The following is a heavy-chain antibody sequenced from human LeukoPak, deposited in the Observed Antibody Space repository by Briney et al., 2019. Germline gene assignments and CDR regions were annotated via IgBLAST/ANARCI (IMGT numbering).Heavy chain of an antibody. D-gene: IGHD6-13*01. V-gene: IGHV3-66*01. Sequence: GGSLRLSCAASGFTVSSSYMSWVRQAPGKGLEWVSIISSAGTTYYADSAKGRFTISRDNSKNTVYLQVNSLRDEDTAVYYCARDLEAANTYYYDYWGQGTMVTVSS. CDR2: ISSAGTT. CDR3: ARDLEAANTYYYDY. CDR1: GFTVSSSY. J-gene: IGHJ4*02.